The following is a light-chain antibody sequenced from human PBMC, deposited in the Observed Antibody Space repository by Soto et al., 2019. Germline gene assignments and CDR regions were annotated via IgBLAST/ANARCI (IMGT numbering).Light chain of an antibody. CDR2: AAS. J-gene: IGKJ1*01. CDR3: QQSYSTPPT. V-gene: IGKV1-39*01. CDR1: QSISSY. Sequence: EIQMTLSLSSLSATEGDRVTITCRASQSISSYLNWYQQKPGKAPKLLIYAASSLQSGVPSRFSGSGSGTDFTLTISSLQPEDFATYYCQQSYSTPPTFGQGAKVDIK.